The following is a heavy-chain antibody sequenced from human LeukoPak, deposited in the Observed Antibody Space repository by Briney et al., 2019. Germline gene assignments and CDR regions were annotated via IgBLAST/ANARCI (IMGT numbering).Heavy chain of an antibody. V-gene: IGHV3-48*03. D-gene: IGHD4-17*01. CDR1: GFTFSSYE. CDR2: ITSSGNTI. J-gene: IGHJ4*02. Sequence: GGSLRLSCAASGFTFSSYEMNWVRQAPGKGLEWVSYITSSGNTIYYADSVKGRFTISRDNAKNSLYLQMNSLRAEDTAVYYCARLTTMTTTGGPFDYWGQGTLVTVSS. CDR3: ARLTTMTTTGGPFDY.